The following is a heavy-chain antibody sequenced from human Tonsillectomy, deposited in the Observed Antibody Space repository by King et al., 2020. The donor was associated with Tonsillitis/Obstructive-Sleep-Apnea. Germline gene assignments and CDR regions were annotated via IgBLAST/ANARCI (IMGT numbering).Heavy chain of an antibody. V-gene: IGHV4-39*01. CDR1: GGSISSSSYY. Sequence: QLQESGPGLVKPSETLSLTCIVSGGSISSSSYYWGWIRQPPGKGLEWIGSIYYSGSTYYNPSLKSRVTISVDTSKNQFSLKLRSVTAADTAVYYCARTTVTNYFDSWGQGTLVTVSS. D-gene: IGHD1-1*01. J-gene: IGHJ4*02. CDR2: IYYSGST. CDR3: ARTTVTNYFDS.